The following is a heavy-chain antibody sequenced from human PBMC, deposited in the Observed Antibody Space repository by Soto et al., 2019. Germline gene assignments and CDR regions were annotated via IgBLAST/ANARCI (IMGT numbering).Heavy chain of an antibody. Sequence: QVQLVQSGSEVKKPGSSVKVSCKASGGTFRTHVFTWVRQAPGQGLEWMGGIIPVFGTPNYAQKFQGRVTIAADASTNTVYLEVSSLRSQDTAVYYCARDLEFRDGNISHLDYWGQGTLVTVSS. CDR2: IIPVFGTP. J-gene: IGHJ4*02. D-gene: IGHD3-10*01. CDR1: GGTFRTHV. CDR3: ARDLEFRDGNISHLDY. V-gene: IGHV1-69*01.